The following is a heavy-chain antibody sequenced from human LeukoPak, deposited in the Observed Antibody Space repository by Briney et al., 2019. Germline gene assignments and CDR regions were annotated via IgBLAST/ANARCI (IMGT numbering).Heavy chain of an antibody. D-gene: IGHD3-10*01. CDR2: IYNGGTT. J-gene: IGHJ4*02. CDR3: ARVINRGYGSGLDY. CDR1: GFTVSSNY. V-gene: IGHV3-53*01. Sequence: GGSLRLSCAASGFTVSSNYMSWVRQAPGKGPEWGSVIYNGGTTHYADSVKGRFTTSRHNSENTLNLQMNSLRAEDTAVYYCARVINRGYGSGLDYWGQGALVTVSS.